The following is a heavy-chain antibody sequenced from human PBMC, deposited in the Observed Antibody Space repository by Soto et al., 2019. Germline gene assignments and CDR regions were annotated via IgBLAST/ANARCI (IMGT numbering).Heavy chain of an antibody. V-gene: IGHV1-3*01. D-gene: IGHD2-2*01. CDR3: AREEAGYCSSTSCSARHKYNWFDP. CDR1: GYTFTSYA. J-gene: IGHJ5*02. Sequence: ASVKVSCKASGYTFTSYAMHWVRQAPGQRLEWMGWINAGNGNTKYSQKFQGRVTITRDTSASTAYMELSSLRSEDTAVYYCAREEAGYCSSTSCSARHKYNWFDPWGQGTLVTVSS. CDR2: INAGNGNT.